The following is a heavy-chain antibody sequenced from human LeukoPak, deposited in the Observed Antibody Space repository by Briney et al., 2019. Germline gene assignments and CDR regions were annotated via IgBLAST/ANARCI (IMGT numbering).Heavy chain of an antibody. CDR3: AREYSSSSYYYGMDV. CDR1: GFTFSISS. Sequence: PGGSLRLSCAASGFTFSISSMNWVRQAPGKGVEWISYIRGSSTIYYADSVKGRFTISRDNAKNSLYLQMHSLSAEDTAVYYCAREYSSSSYYYGMDVWGQGTTVTVSS. J-gene: IGHJ6*02. CDR2: IRGSSTI. V-gene: IGHV3-21*05. D-gene: IGHD6-13*01.